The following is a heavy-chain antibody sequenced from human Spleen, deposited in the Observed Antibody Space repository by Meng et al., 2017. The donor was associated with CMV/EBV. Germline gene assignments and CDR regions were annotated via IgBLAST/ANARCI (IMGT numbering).Heavy chain of an antibody. CDR3: ARIWAAAFDI. Sequence: SQTLSLTCAISGDSASTDSAAWTWIRQSPSRGLEWLGRTYYRSKWHNDYAVSVKSRISINPDTSRNQFSLQLNSVTPEDTAVYYCARIWAAAFDIWGQGTMVTVSS. D-gene: IGHD3-10*01. V-gene: IGHV6-1*01. CDR1: GDSASTDSAA. J-gene: IGHJ3*02. CDR2: TYYRSKWHN.